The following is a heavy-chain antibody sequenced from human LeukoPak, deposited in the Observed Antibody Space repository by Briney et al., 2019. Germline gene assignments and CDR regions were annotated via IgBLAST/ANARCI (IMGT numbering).Heavy chain of an antibody. V-gene: IGHV4-59*12. Sequence: PSETLSLTCTVSGGSISSYYWSWIRQPPGKGLEWIGYIYYSGSTNYNPSLKSRVTISVDKSKNQFSLKLSSVTAADTAVNYCAGVVVAAPDGMDVWGQGTTVTVSS. CDR3: AGVVVAAPDGMDV. CDR1: GGSISSYY. J-gene: IGHJ6*02. CDR2: IYYSGST. D-gene: IGHD2-15*01.